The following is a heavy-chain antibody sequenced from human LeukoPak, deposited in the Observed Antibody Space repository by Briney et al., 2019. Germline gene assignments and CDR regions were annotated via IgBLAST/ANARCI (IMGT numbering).Heavy chain of an antibody. J-gene: IGHJ4*02. Sequence: GGSLRLSCVASGFTFSSYWMSWVRQAPGKGLEWVAHLNQDGSERYYVDSVKGRFTISRDNSRNTLYLQMNSLRAEDTAVYYCARADRYGTTWYGRVDYWGQGTLVTVSS. CDR2: LNQDGSER. CDR1: GFTFSSYW. V-gene: IGHV3-7*05. D-gene: IGHD6-13*01. CDR3: ARADRYGTTWYGRVDY.